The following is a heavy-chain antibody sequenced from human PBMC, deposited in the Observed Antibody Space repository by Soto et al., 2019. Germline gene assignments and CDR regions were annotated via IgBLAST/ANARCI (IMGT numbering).Heavy chain of an antibody. D-gene: IGHD3-16*01. V-gene: IGHV3-23*01. J-gene: IGHJ6*02. CDR2: IGGSGSGT. CDR1: GFTFSSYA. CDR3: ALPRGKQVSYVMDV. Sequence: GGSLRLSCAASGFTFSSYAMIWVRQGSEKGLEWVSGIGGSGSGTSYADSVKGRFTISRDNSKNMLYLQMNSLRAEDTAIYYCALPRGKQVSYVMDVWGQGTTVTVSS.